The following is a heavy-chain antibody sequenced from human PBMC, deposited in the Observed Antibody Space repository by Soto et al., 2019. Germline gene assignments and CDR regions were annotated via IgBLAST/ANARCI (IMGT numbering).Heavy chain of an antibody. CDR1: GFTFSGSA. CDR3: TRHGIDYDILTGDKNDAFDI. J-gene: IGHJ3*02. D-gene: IGHD3-9*01. CDR2: IRSKANSYAT. V-gene: IGHV3-73*01. Sequence: WGCLRLSCSASGFTFSGSAMHWVRQASGKGLEWVGRIRSKANSYATAYAASVKGRFTISRDDSKNTAYLQMNSLKTEDTAVYYCTRHGIDYDILTGDKNDAFDIWGQGTMVTVSS.